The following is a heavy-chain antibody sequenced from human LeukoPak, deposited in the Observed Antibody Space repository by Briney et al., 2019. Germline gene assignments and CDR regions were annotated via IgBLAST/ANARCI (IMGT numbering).Heavy chain of an antibody. J-gene: IGHJ4*02. CDR1: GRSISSYY. Sequence: SETLSLTCTVPGRSISSYYWSWIRQPPGKGLEWIGEINHSGSTNYNPSLKSRVTISVDTSKNQFSLKLSSVTAADTAVYYCAREGYDFWSEPYYFDYWGQGTLVTVSS. D-gene: IGHD3-3*01. CDR2: INHSGST. V-gene: IGHV4-34*01. CDR3: AREGYDFWSEPYYFDY.